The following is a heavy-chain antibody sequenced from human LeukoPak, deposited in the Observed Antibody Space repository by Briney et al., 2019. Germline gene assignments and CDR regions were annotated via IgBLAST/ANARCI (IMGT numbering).Heavy chain of an antibody. J-gene: IGHJ5*02. D-gene: IGHD4-11*01. V-gene: IGHV4-61*02. Sequence: SETLSLTCSVSGGFISSGGYYWSWLRQPAGKGLEWIGRIYTGGSTNYNPSLKSRVTMSVDTSKNQFSLKLTSVTAADTAMYYCARTSTVTTAFDIWGQGTLVTVSS. CDR3: ARTSTVTTAFDI. CDR2: IYTGGST. CDR1: GGFISSGGYY.